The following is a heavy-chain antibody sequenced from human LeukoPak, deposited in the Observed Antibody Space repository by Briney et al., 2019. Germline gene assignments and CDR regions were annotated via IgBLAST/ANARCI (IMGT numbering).Heavy chain of an antibody. V-gene: IGHV3-30*18. CDR1: GFTFSTYG. J-gene: IGHJ4*02. CDR2: ISYDGSNK. Sequence: SGGSLRLSYAASGFTFSTYGIHWVRQAPGKGLEWVAVISYDGSNKYYADSVKGRFTISRDNSKNTLYLQMNSLRAEDTAIYYCAKDRGSFTYYFDYWGQGTLVTVSS. CDR3: AKDRGSFTYYFDY. D-gene: IGHD1-26*01.